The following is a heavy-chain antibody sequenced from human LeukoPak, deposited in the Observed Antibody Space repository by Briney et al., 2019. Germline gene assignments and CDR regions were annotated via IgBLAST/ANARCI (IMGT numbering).Heavy chain of an antibody. Sequence: RGSLRLSCAASGFTFSSYSMNWVRQAPGKGLEWVSSISSSSSYIYYADSVKGRFTISRDNAKNSLYLQMNSLRADDTAVYYCARDVSSSWADAFDIWGQGTMVTVSS. D-gene: IGHD6-13*01. CDR1: GFTFSSYS. CDR2: ISSSSSYI. CDR3: ARDVSSSWADAFDI. V-gene: IGHV3-21*01. J-gene: IGHJ3*02.